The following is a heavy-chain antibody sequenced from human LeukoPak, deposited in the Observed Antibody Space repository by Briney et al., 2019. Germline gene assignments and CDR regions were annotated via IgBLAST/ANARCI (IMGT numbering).Heavy chain of an antibody. J-gene: IGHJ5*02. CDR1: GSRFTSYW. V-gene: IGHV5-51*01. Sequence: GAPLQISSKGSGSRFTSYWIGWVRQLPGKGLEWMGIIYPGDSDTRYSPSFQGQVTISADKSISTAYLQWSSLKASDTAMYYCARHNNWFDPWGEGTLVTVSS. CDR2: IYPGDSDT. CDR3: ARHNNWFDP.